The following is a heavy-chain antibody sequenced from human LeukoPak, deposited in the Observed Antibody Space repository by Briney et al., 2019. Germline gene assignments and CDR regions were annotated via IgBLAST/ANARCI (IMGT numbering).Heavy chain of an antibody. CDR3: ARDTIAAAGKEVSSSEYGMDV. V-gene: IGHV3-53*01. CDR1: GFTVSSNY. CDR2: IYSGGST. J-gene: IGHJ6*02. D-gene: IGHD6-13*01. Sequence: GGSLRLSCAASGFTVSSNYMSWVRQAPGKGLEWVSVIYSGGSTYYADSVKGRFTISRDNSKNTLYLQMNSLRAEDTALYHCARDTIAAAGKEVSSSEYGMDVWGQGTTVTVSS.